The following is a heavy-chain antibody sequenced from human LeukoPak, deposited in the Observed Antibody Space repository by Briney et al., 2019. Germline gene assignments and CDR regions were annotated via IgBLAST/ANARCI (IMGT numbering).Heavy chain of an antibody. J-gene: IGHJ4*02. Sequence: ASVKVSCKASGYTFTSYYMYWVRQAPGQGLEWMGIINPSGGSTSYAQKFQGRVTITRDTSASTAYMELSSLRSEDTAVYYCARFPIPYYYDSSGYQYFDYWGQGTLVTVSS. D-gene: IGHD3-22*01. CDR2: INPSGGST. CDR3: ARFPIPYYYDSSGYQYFDY. CDR1: GYTFTSYY. V-gene: IGHV1-46*01.